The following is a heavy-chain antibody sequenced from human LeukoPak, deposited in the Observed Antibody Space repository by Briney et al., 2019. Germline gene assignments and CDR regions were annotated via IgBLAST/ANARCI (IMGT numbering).Heavy chain of an antibody. D-gene: IGHD3-16*02. CDR3: AKGRSISVIPMLDVFDI. CDR2: IRFDGRNK. J-gene: IGHJ3*02. V-gene: IGHV3-30*02. Sequence: GGSLRLSCAASGFDFSSYGMHWVRQTPGKGLGRGAFIRFDGRNKYYADSVRGRFTISRDNSKNTVYLQMNSLRAEDTAVYYCAKGRSISVIPMLDVFDIWGQGTMVTVSS. CDR1: GFDFSSYG.